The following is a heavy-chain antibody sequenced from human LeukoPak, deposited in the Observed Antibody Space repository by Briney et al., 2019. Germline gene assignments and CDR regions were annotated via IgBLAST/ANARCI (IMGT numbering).Heavy chain of an antibody. Sequence: PSETLSLTCAVYGGSFSGYYWSWIRQPPGKGLEWSGEINHSGSTNYNPSLKSRVTISVDTSKNQFSLKLSSVTAADTAVYYCARDKVRGVQGRYYYYYGMDVWGKGTTVTVSS. CDR2: INHSGST. D-gene: IGHD3-10*01. V-gene: IGHV4-34*01. CDR3: ARDKVRGVQGRYYYYYGMDV. J-gene: IGHJ6*04. CDR1: GGSFSGYY.